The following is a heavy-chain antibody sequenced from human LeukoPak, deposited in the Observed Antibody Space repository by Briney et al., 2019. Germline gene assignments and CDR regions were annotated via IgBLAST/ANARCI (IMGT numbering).Heavy chain of an antibody. D-gene: IGHD6-13*01. CDR3: ARGRRQQLVLFDY. V-gene: IGHV4-4*02. Sequence: SGTLSLTCAVSGGSISSSNWWSWVRQPPGKGLEWIGEINHSGSTNYNPSLKSRVTISVDTSKNQFSLKLSSVTAADTAVYYCARGRRQQLVLFDYWGQGTLVTVSS. CDR1: GGSISSSNW. CDR2: INHSGST. J-gene: IGHJ4*02.